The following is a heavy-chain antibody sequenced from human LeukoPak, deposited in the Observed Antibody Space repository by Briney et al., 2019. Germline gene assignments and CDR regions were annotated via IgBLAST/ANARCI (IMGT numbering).Heavy chain of an antibody. CDR1: SASISTYY. D-gene: IGHD3-22*01. CDR2: IYHSGTS. J-gene: IGHJ4*02. CDR3: ARAYHYDSSGYRLDY. Sequence: SETLPLTCTVSSASISTYYWSWIRQPPGKGLEWIGYIYHSGTSNYNPSLKSRVTMSVDTSKSQFSLSLSSVTAADTAVYYCARAYHYDSSGYRLDYWGQGTLVTVSS. V-gene: IGHV4-59*08.